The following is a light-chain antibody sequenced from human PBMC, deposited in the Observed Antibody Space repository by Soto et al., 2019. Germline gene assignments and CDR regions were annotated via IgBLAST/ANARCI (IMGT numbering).Light chain of an antibody. CDR1: SSNIGAGDD. CDR2: GNS. J-gene: IGLJ2*01. V-gene: IGLV1-40*01. CDR3: QSYDSSLSGSVV. Sequence: QSVLTQPPSVSGAPGQRVTISCTGSSSNIGAGDDVHRYQQLPGTAPKLLIHGNSNRPSGVPDRFSGSKSGTSASLAITGLQAEDEADDYCQSYDSSLSGSVVFGGGTKVTVL.